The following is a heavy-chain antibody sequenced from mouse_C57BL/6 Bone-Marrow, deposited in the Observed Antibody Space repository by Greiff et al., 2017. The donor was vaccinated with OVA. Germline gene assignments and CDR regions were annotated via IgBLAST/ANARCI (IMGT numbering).Heavy chain of an antibody. J-gene: IGHJ2*01. Sequence: QVQLQQPGAELVRPGTSVKLSCKASGYTFTSYWMHWVKQRPGQGLEWIGVIDPSDSYTNYNQKFKGKATLTVDTSSSTAYMQLSSLTSEDSAVYFCAKLLENYWGQGTTLTVSS. D-gene: IGHD1-1*01. CDR1: GYTFTSYW. V-gene: IGHV1-59*01. CDR3: AKLLENY. CDR2: IDPSDSYT.